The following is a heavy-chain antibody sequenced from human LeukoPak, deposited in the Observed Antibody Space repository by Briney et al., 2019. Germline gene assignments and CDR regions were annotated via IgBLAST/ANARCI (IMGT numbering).Heavy chain of an antibody. CDR3: TKDRYCTTTFCPLDY. V-gene: IGHV3-43*01. Sequence: GGSLRLSCVASGFTFGDYSFHWVRQAPGKGLEWLSLISRDGRATYYADSVKGRFTVSRDNSKNSLYLQMNSLRTEDTALYYCTKDRYCTTTFCPLDYWGQGTLVTVSS. J-gene: IGHJ4*02. CDR1: GFTFGDYS. D-gene: IGHD2-8*01. CDR2: ISRDGRAT.